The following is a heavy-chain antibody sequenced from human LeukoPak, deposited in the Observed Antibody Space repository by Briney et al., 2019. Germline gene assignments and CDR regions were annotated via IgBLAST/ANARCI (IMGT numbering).Heavy chain of an antibody. CDR3: ANSPMILDGHY. J-gene: IGHJ4*01. CDR1: GFAFSLYW. CDR2: INPDGTKT. V-gene: IGHV3-7*01. D-gene: IGHD3-22*01. Sequence: GGSLRLSCAASGFAFSLYWMTWVRQAPGKGLEWVAIINPDGTKTSYADFVEGRFTISRDNAKNLLYLQMRSLRAGDTAVYYCANSPMILDGHYWGHGTLVTVSS.